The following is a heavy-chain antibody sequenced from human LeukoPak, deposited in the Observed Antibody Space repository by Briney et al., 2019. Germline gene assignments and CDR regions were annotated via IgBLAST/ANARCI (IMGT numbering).Heavy chain of an antibody. J-gene: IGHJ4*02. D-gene: IGHD3-22*01. CDR3: ARDLIHYDSSGYLDY. V-gene: IGHV3-30-3*01. Sequence: GTSLRLSCAASGFTFSSYAMHWVRQAPGKGLEWVAVISYDGSTKYYADSVKGRFTISRDNSKNTLYLQMNSLRAGDTAVYYCARDLIHYDSSGYLDYWGQGTLVTVSS. CDR2: ISYDGSTK. CDR1: GFTFSSYA.